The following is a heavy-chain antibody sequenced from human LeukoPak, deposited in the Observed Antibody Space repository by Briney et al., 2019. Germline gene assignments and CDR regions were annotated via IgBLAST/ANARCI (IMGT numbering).Heavy chain of an antibody. V-gene: IGHV3-21*01. CDR3: ARAEEGYCSGGSCYYYYDMDV. CDR1: GFSFSSYS. Sequence: GGSLRLSCAASGFSFSSYSMNWVRQAPGKGLEWVSSISSSSTYIYYADSVKGRFTISRDNAKNSLYLQMNSLRAEDTAVYYCARAEEGYCSGGSCYYYYDMDVWGQGTTVTVSS. CDR2: ISSSSTYI. D-gene: IGHD2-15*01. J-gene: IGHJ6*02.